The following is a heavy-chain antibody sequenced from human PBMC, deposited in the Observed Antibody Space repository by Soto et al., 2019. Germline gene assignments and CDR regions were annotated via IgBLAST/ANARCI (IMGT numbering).Heavy chain of an antibody. CDR1: GVTFSTYS. CDR3: ARERKSYYDSSGCYDD. J-gene: IGHJ4*02. V-gene: IGHV1-69*08. D-gene: IGHD3-22*01. CDR2: TIPILGIA. Sequence: QVQLVQSGAEVKKPGSSVKVSCKASGVTFSTYSISWLRQAPGQGLEWMGRTIPILGIANYAQKFQGRVTSTADKSTSTAYMELSSLRSEDTAVYYCARERKSYYDSSGCYDDWGQGTLVTVSS.